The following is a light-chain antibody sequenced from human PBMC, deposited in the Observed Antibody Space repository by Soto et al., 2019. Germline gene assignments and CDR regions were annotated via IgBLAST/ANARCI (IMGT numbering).Light chain of an antibody. J-gene: IGLJ2*01. V-gene: IGLV2-14*03. CDR1: SSDVGGYRY. CDR2: DVS. Sequence: QSALTQPASVSGSPGQSITISCTGTSSDVGGYRYVSWYQQHPGKAPKLMIYDVSNRPSGVSNRFSGSKSGNTASLTVSGLQAEDEADYYCSSYAGSTNLVFGGGTKLTVL. CDR3: SSYAGSTNLV.